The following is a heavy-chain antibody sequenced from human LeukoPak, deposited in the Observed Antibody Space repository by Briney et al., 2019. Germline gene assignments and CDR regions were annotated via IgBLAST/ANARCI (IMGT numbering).Heavy chain of an antibody. Sequence: SETLSLTCAVYGGSFSGYYWSWIRQPPGKGLEWIGEINHSGSTNYNPSLKSRVTISVDTSKNQFSLKLSSVTAADTAVYYCARLVPYGAVYWGQGTLVTVSS. CDR3: ARLVPYGAVY. V-gene: IGHV4-34*01. D-gene: IGHD4-17*01. CDR2: INHSGST. J-gene: IGHJ4*02. CDR1: GGSFSGYY.